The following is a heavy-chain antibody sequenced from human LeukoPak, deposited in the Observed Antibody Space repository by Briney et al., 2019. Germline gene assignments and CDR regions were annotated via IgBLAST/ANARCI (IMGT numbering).Heavy chain of an antibody. J-gene: IGHJ3*02. V-gene: IGHV4-61*01. Sequence: SETLSLTCTVSGGSVSSGSYYWSWIRQPPGKGLEWIGYIYYSGSTNYNPSLKSRVTISVDTSKNQFSLKLSSVTAADTAVYYCARDMGVVRGYAFDIWGQGTMVTVSS. D-gene: IGHD3-10*01. CDR2: IYYSGST. CDR1: GGSVSSGSYY. CDR3: ARDMGVVRGYAFDI.